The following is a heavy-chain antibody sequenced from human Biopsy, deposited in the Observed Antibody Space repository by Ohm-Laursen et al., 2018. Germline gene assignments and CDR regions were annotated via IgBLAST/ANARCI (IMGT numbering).Heavy chain of an antibody. D-gene: IGHD1-14*01. CDR1: GFSLRNYT. Sequence: SLRLSCTASGFSLRNYTINWVRQAPGKGLEWVSSISRSTSHILYAETLKGRFTCSRDNAKNSVYLQMNSLRAEDTGVYYCARGRSHLLPDHDWFDPWGQGTLVTVSS. CDR2: ISRSTSHI. V-gene: IGHV3-21*06. CDR3: ARGRSHLLPDHDWFDP. J-gene: IGHJ5*02.